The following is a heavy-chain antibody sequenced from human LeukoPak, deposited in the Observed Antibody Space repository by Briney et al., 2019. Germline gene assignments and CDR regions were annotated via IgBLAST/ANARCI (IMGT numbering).Heavy chain of an antibody. CDR3: ARGQLLHIYYYYYMDL. D-gene: IGHD2-15*01. J-gene: IGHJ6*03. CDR2: INPNSGGT. V-gene: IGHV1-2*02. CDR1: GYTFTGYY. Sequence: ASVKVSCKASGYTFTGYYMHWVRRAPGQGLEWMGWINPNSGGTNYAQKFQGRVTMTRDTSISTAYMELSRLRSDDTAMYYCARGQLLHIYYYYYMDLWGKGTTVTISS.